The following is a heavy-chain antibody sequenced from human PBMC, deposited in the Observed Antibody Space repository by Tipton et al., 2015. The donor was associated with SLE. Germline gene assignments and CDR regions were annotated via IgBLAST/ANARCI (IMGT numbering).Heavy chain of an antibody. D-gene: IGHD3-10*01. J-gene: IGHJ4*02. V-gene: IGHV4-59*08. CDR3: ARFHTMVRGVDY. CDR1: GGSISSHY. Sequence: TLSLTCTVSGGSISSHYWSWIRQPPGKGLEWIGYIYYSGSTYYNPSLKSRVTISVDTSKNQFSLKLSSVTAADTAVYYCARFHTMVRGVDYWGQGTLVTVSS. CDR2: IYYSGST.